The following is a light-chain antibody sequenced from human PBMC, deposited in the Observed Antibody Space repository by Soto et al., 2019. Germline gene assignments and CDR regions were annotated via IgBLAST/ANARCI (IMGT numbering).Light chain of an antibody. V-gene: IGKV3-15*01. CDR1: QSVSSD. Sequence: EIVLTQSPGTLSLSPGERATFSCRASQSVSSDLVWYQQKPGQAPRLLIYDASTRATGIPARFSGSGSGTEFTLTISSLQSEDFAVYYCQQYNNWPRTFGQGTKVDIK. CDR2: DAS. CDR3: QQYNNWPRT. J-gene: IGKJ1*01.